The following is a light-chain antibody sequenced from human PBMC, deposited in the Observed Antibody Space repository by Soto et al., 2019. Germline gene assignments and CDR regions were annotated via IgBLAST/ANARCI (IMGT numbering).Light chain of an antibody. J-gene: IGKJ1*01. CDR1: QSVSNNY. CDR3: QQYGSSGT. V-gene: IGKV3-20*01. CDR2: GAS. Sequence: EIVLTQSPGTLSLSPGERATLSCRASQSVSNNYLAWYQQKPGQAPRLPIYGASNRATGIPDRFSGSGSGTDFTLTISRLEPEDFALYYCQQYGSSGTFGQVTKVEIK.